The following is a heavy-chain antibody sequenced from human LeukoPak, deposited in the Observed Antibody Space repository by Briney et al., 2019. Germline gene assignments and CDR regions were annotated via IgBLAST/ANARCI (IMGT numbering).Heavy chain of an antibody. J-gene: IGHJ4*02. D-gene: IGHD4-23*01. CDR3: TRSYGGPFDY. V-gene: IGHV3-73*01. CDR2: IRSKANSYAT. CDR1: GFTFSGSA. Sequence: GGSLRLSCAASGFTFSGSAMHWVRQASGKGLEWVGRIRSKANSYATAYAASVKGRFTISRDDSKSTAYPQMNSLKTEDTAVYYCTRSYGGPFDYWGQGTLVTVSS.